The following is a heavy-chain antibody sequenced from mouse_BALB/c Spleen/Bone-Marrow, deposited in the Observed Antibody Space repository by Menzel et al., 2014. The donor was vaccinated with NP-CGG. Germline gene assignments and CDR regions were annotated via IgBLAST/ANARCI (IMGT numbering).Heavy chain of an antibody. CDR1: GYTFSSYW. V-gene: IGHV1-9*01. J-gene: IGHJ2*01. CDR2: ILPGSGST. Sequence: QVQLKQSGAELMKPGASVKVSCKATGYTFSSYWIEWVKQRPGHGLEWTGEILPGSGSTNYNEKFKGKATFTADTSSNTAYMQLSSLTSEDSAVYYCARGDYFDYWGQGTTLTVSS. CDR3: ARGDYFDY.